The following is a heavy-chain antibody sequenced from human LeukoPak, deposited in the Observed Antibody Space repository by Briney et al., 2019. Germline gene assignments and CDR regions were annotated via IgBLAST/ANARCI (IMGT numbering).Heavy chain of an antibody. J-gene: IGHJ6*02. D-gene: IGHD6-13*01. CDR3: ARGAYTAAGSHPSYYSYYGMDV. Sequence: GGSLRLSYAASGFTFSSYEMNWVRQAPGKGLEWVSYISSSGSTIYYADSVKGRFTISRDNAKNSLYLQMNSLRAEDTAVYYCARGAYTAAGSHPSYYSYYGMDVWGQGTTVTVSS. CDR2: ISSSGSTI. V-gene: IGHV3-48*03. CDR1: GFTFSSYE.